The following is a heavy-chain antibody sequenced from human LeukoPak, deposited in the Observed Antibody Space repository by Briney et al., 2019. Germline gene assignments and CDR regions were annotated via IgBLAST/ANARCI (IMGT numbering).Heavy chain of an antibody. V-gene: IGHV4-38-2*01. Sequence: PSETLSLTCAVSADSINSANYWAWIRQPPGKGLEWIGSIYHSGSTYYNPSLESRVSMSVDTSKNQFSLRLSSVTAADTAVYYCARLGRSGSFEAYWGQGTLVTVSS. J-gene: IGHJ4*02. D-gene: IGHD1-26*01. CDR1: ADSINSANY. CDR2: IYHSGST. CDR3: ARLGRSGSFEAY.